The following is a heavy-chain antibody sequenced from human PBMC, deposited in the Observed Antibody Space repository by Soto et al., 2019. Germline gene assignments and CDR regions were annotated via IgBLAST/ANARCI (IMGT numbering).Heavy chain of an antibody. D-gene: IGHD5-12*01. CDR2: SYYSGST. CDR3: AREEGGGYDHRWFDP. CDR1: GGSISSGGYY. J-gene: IGHJ5*02. Sequence: QVQLQESGPGLVTPSQTLSLTCTVSGGSISSGGYYWSWIRQHPGNGLEWIGYSYYSGSTYYNPTLQSRVTISVDTSKNRFSLKRSSVTAADTAVYYCAREEGGGYDHRWFDPWGQGTLVTVSS. V-gene: IGHV4-31*03.